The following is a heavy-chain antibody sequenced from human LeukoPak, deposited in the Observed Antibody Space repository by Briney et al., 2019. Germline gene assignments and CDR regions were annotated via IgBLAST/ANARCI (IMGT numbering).Heavy chain of an antibody. D-gene: IGHD2-2*01. V-gene: IGHV1-2*02. CDR2: INPNSGGT. CDR3: ARAHCSSTTCYGLYYYAMDV. J-gene: IGHJ6*02. Sequence: ASVKVSCKASGYTFTGYYMHWVRQAPGQGLEWMGWINPNSGGTNYAQKFQGRVTMTRDTSISTAYMELSRLRSDDTAVYYCARAHCSSTTCYGLYYYAMDVWGQGTTVTVSS. CDR1: GYTFTGYY.